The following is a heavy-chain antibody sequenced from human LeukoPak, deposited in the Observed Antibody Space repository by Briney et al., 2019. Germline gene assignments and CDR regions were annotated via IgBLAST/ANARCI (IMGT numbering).Heavy chain of an antibody. CDR3: ARKSTYYYDSSGYLS. CDR2: IYHSGST. V-gene: IGHV4-4*02. Sequence: PSGTLSLTCAVSGGSISSSNWWSWVRQPPGKGLEWIGEIYHSGSTNYNPSLKSRVTISVDKSENQFSLKLSSVTAADTAVYYCARKSTYYYDSSGYLSWGQGTLVTVSS. D-gene: IGHD3-22*01. J-gene: IGHJ4*02. CDR1: GGSISSSNW.